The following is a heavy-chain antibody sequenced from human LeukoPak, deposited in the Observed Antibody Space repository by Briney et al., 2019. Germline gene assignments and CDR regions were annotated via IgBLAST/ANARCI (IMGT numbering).Heavy chain of an antibody. CDR3: ARDLSFGVAGTTGY. D-gene: IGHD1-7*01. J-gene: IGHJ4*02. Sequence: ASVKVSCKASGYTFTSYGISWVRQAPGQGLEWMGWISAYNGNTNYAQKFQGRVTMTRDTSISTAYMELSRLRSDDTAVYYCARDLSFGVAGTTGYWGQGTLVTVSS. V-gene: IGHV1-18*01. CDR1: GYTFTSYG. CDR2: ISAYNGNT.